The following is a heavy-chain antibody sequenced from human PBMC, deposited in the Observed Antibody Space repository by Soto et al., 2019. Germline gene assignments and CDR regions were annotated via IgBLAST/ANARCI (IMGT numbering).Heavy chain of an antibody. D-gene: IGHD3-22*01. V-gene: IGHV2-5*02. CDR2: IFWDDDK. J-gene: IGHJ4*02. CDR3: ASSSGYRIFDC. Sequence: QITLKESGPTLVKPTQTLTLTCTFSGFSLTTSGVGVGWIRQPPGKALEWLALIFWDDDKRYSPSLKSRLTINKDTSKNQVVLTMTNMDPVDTDTYYCASSSGYRIFDCWGQGTLVTVSS. CDR1: GFSLTTSGVG.